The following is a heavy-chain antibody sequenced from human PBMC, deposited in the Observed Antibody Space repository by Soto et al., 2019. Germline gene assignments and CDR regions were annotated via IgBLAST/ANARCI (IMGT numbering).Heavy chain of an antibody. J-gene: IGHJ6*03. V-gene: IGHV3-15*01. CDR2: IKSKTDGGTT. D-gene: IGHD2-21*02. CDR1: GFTFSNAW. Sequence: GGSLRLSCAASGFTFSNAWMSWVRQAPGKGLEWVGRIKSKTDGGTTDYAAPVKGRFTISRDDSKNTLYLQMNSLKTEDTAVYYCTTDRLGDLRYYYYYYYMDVWGKGTTVTVSS. CDR3: TTDRLGDLRYYYYYYYMDV.